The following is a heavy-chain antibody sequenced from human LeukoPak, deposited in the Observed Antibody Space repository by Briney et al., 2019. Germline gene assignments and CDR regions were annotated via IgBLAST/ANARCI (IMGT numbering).Heavy chain of an antibody. J-gene: IGHJ4*02. V-gene: IGHV4-61*01. D-gene: IGHD6-19*01. CDR3: ARGLSSGWYVDY. CDR1: GGSVISGSYY. Sequence: SETLSLTCSVSGGSVISGSYYWSWIRQPAGKGLEWAGYIYYTGSTNYSPSLKSRVTISVDTSKNQFSLKLSSVTAADTAVYYCARGLSSGWYVDYWGQGTLVTVSS. CDR2: IYYTGST.